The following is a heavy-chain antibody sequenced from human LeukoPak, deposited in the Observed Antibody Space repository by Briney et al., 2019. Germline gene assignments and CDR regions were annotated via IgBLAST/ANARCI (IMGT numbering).Heavy chain of an antibody. CDR2: ISSSSSYI. Sequence: GGSLRLSRAASGFTFSSYSMNWVRQAPGKGLEWVSSISSSSSYIYYADSVKGRFTISRDNANNSLYLQMNSLRAQDTAVYYCARDQRLSDRIGYGYWGQGTMVTVSS. J-gene: IGHJ4*02. V-gene: IGHV3-21*01. D-gene: IGHD2-15*01. CDR1: GFTFSSYS. CDR3: ARDQRLSDRIGYGY.